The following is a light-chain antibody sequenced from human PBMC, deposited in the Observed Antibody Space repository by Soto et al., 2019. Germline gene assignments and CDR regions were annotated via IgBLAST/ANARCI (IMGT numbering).Light chain of an antibody. V-gene: IGKV3-11*01. CDR3: QQRSNWPRT. J-gene: IGKJ4*01. Sequence: IVLTQSPGTLSLSQGESATLSXRANQSVSCYLAWYQQKPGXAPRXXXYDXSNRATGSPARFSGSGSGTDFTLTISSIEPEDFAVYYCQQRSNWPRTFGGGTKVDIK. CDR2: DXS. CDR1: QSVSCY.